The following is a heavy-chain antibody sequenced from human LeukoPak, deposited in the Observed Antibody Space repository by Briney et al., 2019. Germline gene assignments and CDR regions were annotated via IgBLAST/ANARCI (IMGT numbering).Heavy chain of an antibody. Sequence: GRSLRLSCAASGFTFSSYAMHWVRQAPGKGLEWVAVISYDGSNKYYADSVKGRFTISRDNSKNTLYLQMNSLRAEDTAVYYCARDGRYDYVWGSYRSAFYYFDYWGQGTLVTVPS. D-gene: IGHD3-16*02. CDR2: ISYDGSNK. J-gene: IGHJ4*02. CDR1: GFTFSSYA. V-gene: IGHV3-30*04. CDR3: ARDGRYDYVWGSYRSAFYYFDY.